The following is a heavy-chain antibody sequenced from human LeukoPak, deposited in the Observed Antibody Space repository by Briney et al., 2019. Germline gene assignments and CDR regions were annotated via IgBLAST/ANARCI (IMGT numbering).Heavy chain of an antibody. V-gene: IGHV4-39*01. CDR2: IHYSGST. CDR3: ARHKDCASITHCHFDY. CDR1: GGSITSSHYY. D-gene: IGHD2-21*01. Sequence: SETLSLTCPVSGGSITSSHYYWAWIRQPPGKGLEWIGSIHYSGSTHYNPSLRSRVTISVDTSENQFSLKLSSVTAADTAVFHCARHKDCASITHCHFDYWGQGILVTVSS. J-gene: IGHJ4*02.